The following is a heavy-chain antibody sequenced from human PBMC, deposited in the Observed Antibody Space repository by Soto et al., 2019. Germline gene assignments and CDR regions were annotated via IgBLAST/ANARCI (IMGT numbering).Heavy chain of an antibody. V-gene: IGHV4-59*01. Sequence: QVQLQESGPGLVKPSETLSLTCTVSGGSISSYYWSWIRQPPGKGLEWIGYIYYSGSTNYNPSLKSRVTRSVDTSKNQFSLKLSSVTAADTAVYYCARDKVGSDYGDSFYYYYYMDVWGKGTTVTVSS. J-gene: IGHJ6*03. D-gene: IGHD4-17*01. CDR3: ARDKVGSDYGDSFYYYYYMDV. CDR2: IYYSGST. CDR1: GGSISSYY.